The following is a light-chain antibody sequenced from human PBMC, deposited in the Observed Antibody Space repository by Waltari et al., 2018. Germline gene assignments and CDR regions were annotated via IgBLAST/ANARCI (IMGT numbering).Light chain of an antibody. J-gene: IGLJ3*02. V-gene: IGLV3-25*03. Sequence: SYELTQPPSVSVSPGQTASITCSGDGLANHYAHWYQQKPGQAPVLVMYKDKERPSGIPERFSGSSSGTTVTLTITGVLTGDEADYYCQSSDSSGTFGVFGGGTKLTVL. CDR2: KDK. CDR3: QSSDSSGTFGV. CDR1: GLANHY.